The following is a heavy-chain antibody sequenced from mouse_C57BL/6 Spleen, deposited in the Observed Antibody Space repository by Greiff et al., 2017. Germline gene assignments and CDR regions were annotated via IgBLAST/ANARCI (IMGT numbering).Heavy chain of an antibody. V-gene: IGHV1-82*01. CDR1: GYAFSSSW. CDR2: IYPGDGDT. Sequence: VMLVESGPELVKPGASVKISCKASGYAFSSSWMNWVKQRPGKGLEWIGRIYPGDGDTNYNGKFKGKATLTADKSSSTAYMQLSSLTSEDSAVYFCARGFYDYDVDYAMDYWGQGTSVTVSS. D-gene: IGHD2-4*01. CDR3: ARGFYDYDVDYAMDY. J-gene: IGHJ4*01.